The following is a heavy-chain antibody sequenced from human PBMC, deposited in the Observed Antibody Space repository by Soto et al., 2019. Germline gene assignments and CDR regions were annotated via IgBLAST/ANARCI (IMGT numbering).Heavy chain of an antibody. V-gene: IGHV4-30-4*01. Sequence: QVQLLESGPGLVKPSQTLSLTCSVSGDSISTVDYFWAWIRQPPGQALEYIGYIYKSATTYYNPSFGGRVAISLDTSKSQVSLNVTAVTAADTAVYFCARGRYCLTGRCFPNWFDSWGQGTLVTVSS. D-gene: IGHD2-15*01. J-gene: IGHJ5*01. CDR2: IYKSATT. CDR3: ARGRYCLTGRCFPNWFDS. CDR1: GDSISTVDYF.